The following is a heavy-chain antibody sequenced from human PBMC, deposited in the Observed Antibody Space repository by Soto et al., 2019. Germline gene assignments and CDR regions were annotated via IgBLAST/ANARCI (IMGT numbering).Heavy chain of an antibody. CDR1: GFTFSNYA. Sequence: EVQLLDSGGGLVQPGGSLRLSCAASGFTFSNYAMTWVRQGPGKGLEWVSGISGSGGRSYYADSVKGRFTLSRDNSKSTLYVQMNSLRAEDTAVYYCAKAYFVWSSEQPYYFDYWGQGTLVTVSS. D-gene: IGHD3-16*01. J-gene: IGHJ4*02. CDR2: ISGSGGRS. CDR3: AKAYFVWSSEQPYYFDY. V-gene: IGHV3-23*01.